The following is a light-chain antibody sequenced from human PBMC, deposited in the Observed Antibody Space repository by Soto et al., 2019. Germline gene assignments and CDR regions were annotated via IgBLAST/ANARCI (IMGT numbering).Light chain of an antibody. CDR3: QQYEAVVT. Sequence: EIVLTQSPSTLSLSPGERAPLACRASQSVSSYLAWYQQKPGQAPRLLIYDASKRATGIPARFSGSGSGTDFTLTISRMEPEDVAVYYCQQYEAVVTFGQGTKVDIK. CDR2: DAS. J-gene: IGKJ1*01. V-gene: IGKV3-11*01. CDR1: QSVSSY.